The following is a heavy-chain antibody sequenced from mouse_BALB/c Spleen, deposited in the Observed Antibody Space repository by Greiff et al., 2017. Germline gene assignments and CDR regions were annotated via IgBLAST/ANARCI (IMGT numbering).Heavy chain of an antibody. J-gene: IGHJ3*01. V-gene: IGHV14-4*02. CDR1: GFNIKDYY. D-gene: IGHD2-1*01. CDR2: IDPENGDT. CDR3: NDDGNLFAY. Sequence: VQLQQSGAELVRSGASVKLSCTASGFNIKDYYMHWVKQRPEQGLEWIGWIDPENGDTEYAPKFQGKATMTADTSSNTAYLQLSSLTSEDTAVYCGNDDGNLFAYWGQGTLVTVSA.